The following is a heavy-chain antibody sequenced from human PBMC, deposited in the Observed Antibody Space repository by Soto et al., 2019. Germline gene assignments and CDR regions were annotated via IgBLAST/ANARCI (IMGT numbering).Heavy chain of an antibody. CDR3: AKVGYSVHDAFDI. Sequence: GGSLRLSCAASGFTFSSYGMHWVRQAPGKGLEWVAVISYDGSNKYYADSVKGRFTISRDNSKNTLYLQMNSLRAEDTAVYYCAKVGYSVHDAFDIWGQGTMVTVSS. CDR1: GFTFSSYG. D-gene: IGHD6-13*01. J-gene: IGHJ3*02. CDR2: ISYDGSNK. V-gene: IGHV3-30*18.